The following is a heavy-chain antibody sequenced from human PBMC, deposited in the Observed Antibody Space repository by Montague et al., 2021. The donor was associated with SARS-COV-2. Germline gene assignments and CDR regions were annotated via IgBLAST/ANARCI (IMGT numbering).Heavy chain of an antibody. Sequence: SETLSLTCTVSGGSISSSSYYWGWIRQPPGMGLEWIGSIYYSGSTYYNPSLKSRVTISVDTSKNQFSLKLSSVTAADTAVYYCARQENSSGWFKPDAFDIWGQGTMVTVSS. CDR1: GGSISSSSYY. J-gene: IGHJ3*02. CDR2: IYYSGST. CDR3: ARQENSSGWFKPDAFDI. D-gene: IGHD6-19*01. V-gene: IGHV4-39*01.